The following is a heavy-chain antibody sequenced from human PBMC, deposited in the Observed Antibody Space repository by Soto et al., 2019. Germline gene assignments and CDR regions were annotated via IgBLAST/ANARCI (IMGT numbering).Heavy chain of an antibody. CDR2: FSGSGGST. CDR1: GFTFRSYA. V-gene: IGHV3-23*01. CDR3: AKDRSEGVKYYYDSSGYGDAFDI. J-gene: IGHJ3*02. D-gene: IGHD3-22*01. Sequence: GGSLSLSCAASGFTFRSYAMSWVRQAPGKGLEWVSAFSGSGGSTYYADSVKGRFTISRDNSKNTLYLQMNSLRAEDTAVYYCAKDRSEGVKYYYDSSGYGDAFDIWGQGTMVTVSS.